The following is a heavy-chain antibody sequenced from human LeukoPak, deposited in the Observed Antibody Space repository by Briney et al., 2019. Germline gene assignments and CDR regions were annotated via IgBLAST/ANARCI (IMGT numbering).Heavy chain of an antibody. D-gene: IGHD3-22*01. CDR3: ARVYYDRAFDI. J-gene: IGHJ3*02. V-gene: IGHV1-24*01. CDR1: GHSLTKLS. Sequence: ASVKVSCKVSGHSLTKLSIHWVRQRPGKGLEWMGGFDPENGETVYAPRFQGRVTMTRDTSISTAYMELNRLRSDDTAVYYCARVYYDRAFDIWGQGTMVTVSS. CDR2: FDPENGET.